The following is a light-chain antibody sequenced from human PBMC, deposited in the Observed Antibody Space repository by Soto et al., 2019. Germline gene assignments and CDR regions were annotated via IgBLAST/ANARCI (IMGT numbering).Light chain of an antibody. J-gene: IGKJ3*01. Sequence: EIVLTQSPGTLSLSPGERATLSCRASLSVSSNYLAWYQQKPGQAPRLLIYGASSRATGSPDRFSGSGSGTYFNLTISRLAPEDFAVYYCQEYGGSPTITFGPGTKVDIK. CDR1: LSVSSNY. V-gene: IGKV3-20*01. CDR2: GAS. CDR3: QEYGGSPTIT.